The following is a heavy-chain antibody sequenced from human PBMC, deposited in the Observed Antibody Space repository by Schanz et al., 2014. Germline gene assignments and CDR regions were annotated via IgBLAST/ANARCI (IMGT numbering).Heavy chain of an antibody. Sequence: EVQLVESGGGLVKPGGSLRLSCAASGFTFNNFGMNWVRQAPGKGLESVSCITGGSTTYTYYADSVRGRFTISRDNAKSAVYLQMNSLRAEDTAVYYCARSGVDVWGQGTTVTVSS. CDR1: GFTFNNFG. CDR3: ARSGVDV. D-gene: IGHD3-10*01. J-gene: IGHJ6*02. CDR2: ITGGSTTYT. V-gene: IGHV3-21*01.